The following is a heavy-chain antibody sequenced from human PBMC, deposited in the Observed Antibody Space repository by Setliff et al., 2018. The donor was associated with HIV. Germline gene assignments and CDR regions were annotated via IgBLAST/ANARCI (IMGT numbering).Heavy chain of an antibody. Sequence: GGSLRLSCAASGFIFSNYWMHWVRQAPGKGLVWVSRINSDGSSISYADSVKGRFTISRDNAKNTLYLQMNSLRGEDTAVYYCARRSDWYGNDAFDIWGQGTRGTVSS. CDR2: INSDGSSI. CDR1: GFIFSNYW. CDR3: ARRSDWYGNDAFDI. D-gene: IGHD6-19*01. V-gene: IGHV3-74*01. J-gene: IGHJ3*02.